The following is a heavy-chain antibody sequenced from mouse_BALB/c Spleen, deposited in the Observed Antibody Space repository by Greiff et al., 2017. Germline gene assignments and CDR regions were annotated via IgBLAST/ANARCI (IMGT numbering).Heavy chain of an antibody. Sequence: QVQLKQSGPGLVAPSQSLSITCTVSGFSLTSYGVHWVRQPPGKGLEWLGVIWAGGSTNYNSALMSRLSISKDNSKSQVFLKMNSLQTDDTAMYYCARDGYGNYEAYWGQGTLVTVSA. J-gene: IGHJ3*01. CDR3: ARDGYGNYEAY. CDR1: GFSLTSYG. CDR2: IWAGGST. V-gene: IGHV2-9*02. D-gene: IGHD2-1*01.